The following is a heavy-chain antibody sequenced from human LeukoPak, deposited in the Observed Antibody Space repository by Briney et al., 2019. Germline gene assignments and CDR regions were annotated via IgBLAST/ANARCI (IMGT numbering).Heavy chain of an antibody. CDR1: GYTFTGYY. Sequence: ASVKVSCKASGYTFTGYYMHWVRQAPGQGLEWMGWINPNSGGTNYAQKFQGRVTMTRDTSISTAYMELSRLRSDDTAVYYCARGRPMVRGVIYNWFDPWGQGTLVTVSS. CDR2: INPNSGGT. J-gene: IGHJ5*02. CDR3: ARGRPMVRGVIYNWFDP. V-gene: IGHV1-2*02. D-gene: IGHD3-10*01.